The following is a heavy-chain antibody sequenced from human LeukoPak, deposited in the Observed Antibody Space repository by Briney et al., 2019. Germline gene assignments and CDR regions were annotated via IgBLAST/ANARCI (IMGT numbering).Heavy chain of an antibody. J-gene: IGHJ5*02. CDR3: ASDPIPAAGTRWFDP. CDR2: IIPMFGTA. V-gene: IGHV1-69*05. CDR1: GGTFSSYA. Sequence: SVKVSCKASGGTFSSYAISWVRQAPGQGLEWMGGIIPMFGTANYAQTFQGRVTISTDGSTSTAYMELSSLRSEGTAVYYCASDPIPAAGTRWFDPWGQGTLATVSS. D-gene: IGHD6-13*01.